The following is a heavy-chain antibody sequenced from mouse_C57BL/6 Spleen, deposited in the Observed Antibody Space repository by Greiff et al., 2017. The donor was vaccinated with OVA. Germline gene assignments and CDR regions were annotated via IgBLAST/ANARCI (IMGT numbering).Heavy chain of an antibody. CDR3: ARSITTVVYWYFDV. V-gene: IGHV1-59*01. CDR2: IDPSDSYT. J-gene: IGHJ1*03. D-gene: IGHD1-1*01. CDR1: GYTFTSYW. Sequence: QVQLQQPGAELVRPGTSVKLSCKASGYTFTSYWMHWVKQRPGQGLEWIGVIDPSDSYTNYNQKFKGKATLTVDTSSSTAYMQLSSLTSEDSAVYYCARSITTVVYWYFDVWGTGTTVTVSS.